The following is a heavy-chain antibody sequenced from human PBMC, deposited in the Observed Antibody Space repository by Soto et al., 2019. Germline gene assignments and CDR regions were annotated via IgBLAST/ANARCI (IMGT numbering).Heavy chain of an antibody. Sequence: GGYLRLSCAASGFTFSSYSMNWVRQAPGKGLEWVSSISSSSSYIYYADSVKGRFTISRDNAKNSLYLQMNSLRAEDTAVYYCARGGYSSSWWGYNLFDPWGQGTLVIVSS. CDR3: ARGGYSSSWWGYNLFDP. V-gene: IGHV3-21*01. D-gene: IGHD6-13*01. CDR1: GFTFSSYS. CDR2: ISSSSSYI. J-gene: IGHJ5*02.